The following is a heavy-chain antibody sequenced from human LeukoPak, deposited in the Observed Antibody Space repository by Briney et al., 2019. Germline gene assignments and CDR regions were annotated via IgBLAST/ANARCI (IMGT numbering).Heavy chain of an antibody. J-gene: IGHJ4*02. CDR3: ATLPRLDTSKIAGRGFIDY. D-gene: IGHD5-18*01. CDR1: GFTFSSYA. CDR2: ISYDGSNK. V-gene: IGHV3-30-3*01. Sequence: GGSLRLSCAASGFTFSSYAMHWVRQAPGKGLEWMAVISYDGSNKYYADSVKGRFTISRDNSKNTLYLQMNSLRAEDTAVYYCATLPRLDTSKIAGRGFIDYWDQGTLVTVSS.